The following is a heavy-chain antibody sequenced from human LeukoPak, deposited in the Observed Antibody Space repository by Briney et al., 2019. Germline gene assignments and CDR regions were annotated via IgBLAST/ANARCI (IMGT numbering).Heavy chain of an antibody. CDR1: GGSFSGYY. CDR2: INPSGST. D-gene: IGHD2-2*02. Sequence: KPSETLSLTCAVYGGSFSGYYWRWIPPPPGKGLEWIGEINPSGSTNYNPSLKSRVTISVDTSKNQFSLRLTSVTAADTAVYYCARGRGCSSTSCYTDYYYYMDVWGKGTTVTVSS. J-gene: IGHJ6*03. V-gene: IGHV4-34*01. CDR3: ARGRGCSSTSCYTDYYYYMDV.